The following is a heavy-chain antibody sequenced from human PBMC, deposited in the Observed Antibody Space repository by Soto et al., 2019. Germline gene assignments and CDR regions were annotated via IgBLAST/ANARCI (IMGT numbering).Heavy chain of an antibody. V-gene: IGHV4-31*03. D-gene: IGHD6-6*01. Sequence: QVQLQESGPGLVKPSQTLSLTCTVSGGSISSGGYYWSWIRQHPGKVLEWIGYIYYSGGTSFNPSPNSRLTLSVDTSKLQFSLHPRSVTAADTAVYYCARAGHNSSSEGANWLDPWGQGPLVTVSS. CDR3: ARAGHNSSSEGANWLDP. J-gene: IGHJ5*02. CDR1: GGSISSGGYY. CDR2: IYYSGGT.